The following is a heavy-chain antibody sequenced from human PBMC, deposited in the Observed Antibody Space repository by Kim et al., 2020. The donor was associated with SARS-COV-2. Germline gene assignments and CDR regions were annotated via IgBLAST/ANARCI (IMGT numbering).Heavy chain of an antibody. J-gene: IGHJ5*02. D-gene: IGHD2-2*02. CDR2: IYNSGST. Sequence: SETLSLTCIVSGGSISSHYWSWIRMPPGKGLEWIGNIYNSGSTNYNPSLKSRVTISVATSKNQFSLKLSSVTAADTAVYYCARAIAKNWFDPWGQGTLVTVSS. V-gene: IGHV4-59*11. CDR3: ARAIAKNWFDP. CDR1: GGSISSHY.